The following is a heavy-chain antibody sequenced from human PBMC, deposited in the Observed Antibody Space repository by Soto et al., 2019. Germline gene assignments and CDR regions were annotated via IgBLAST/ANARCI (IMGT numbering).Heavy chain of an antibody. V-gene: IGHV4-30-2*01. J-gene: IGHJ5*02. CDR2: ISHTGST. Sequence: SETLSLTSAVSGGSITSGNSYSWGWIRQPPGKGLEWIGSISHTGSTSYNPSLKSRLTMSVDKSKNQFSLRLSSVTAADMAVYYCARAVAPYFGTWFDPWGQGILVTVSS. CDR1: GGSITSGNSYS. D-gene: IGHD3-10*01. CDR3: ARAVAPYFGTWFDP.